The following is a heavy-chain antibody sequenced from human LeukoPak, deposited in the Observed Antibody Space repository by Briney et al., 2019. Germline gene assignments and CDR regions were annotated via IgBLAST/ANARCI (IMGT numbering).Heavy chain of an antibody. CDR3: ARTIEMATISYFDY. V-gene: IGHV3-7*01. D-gene: IGHD5-24*01. Sequence: GGSLRLSCAASGFTFSSYSMNWVRQAPGKGLEWVANIKQDGSEKYYVDSVKGRFTTSRDNAKNSLYLQMNSLRAGDTAVYYCARTIEMATISYFDYWGQGTLVTVSS. CDR2: IKQDGSEK. J-gene: IGHJ4*02. CDR1: GFTFSSYS.